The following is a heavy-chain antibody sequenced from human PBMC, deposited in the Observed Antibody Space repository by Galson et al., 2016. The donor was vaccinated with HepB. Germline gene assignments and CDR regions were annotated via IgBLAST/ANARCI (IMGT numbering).Heavy chain of an antibody. V-gene: IGHV3-23*01. Sequence: SLRLSCAGSGFTFSSYAMNWVRQAPGKGLEWVSSILDGDGRTHYADSVKGRFTISRDNSKNTLSLQMNSLRAEDTAIYYCAKISLGGYSSGWGGSFDIWGQGTKVTVSS. CDR2: ILDGDGRT. D-gene: IGHD6-19*01. J-gene: IGHJ3*02. CDR1: GFTFSSYA. CDR3: AKISLGGYSSGWGGSFDI.